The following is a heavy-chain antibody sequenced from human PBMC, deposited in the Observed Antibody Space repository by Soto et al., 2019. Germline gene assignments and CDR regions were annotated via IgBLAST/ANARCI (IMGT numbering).Heavy chain of an antibody. CDR1: GGSITSSSSY. D-gene: IGHD5-18*01. J-gene: IGHJ4*02. CDR2: VYYSGSP. CDR3: ARQQPFQSPFDY. V-gene: IGHV4-39*01. Sequence: PSETLSLTCTVSGGSITSSSSYWGWVRQPPGKGLEWIGSVYYSGSPNYNPSLKSRVTISVDTSKNQFSLNLSSVTAADTAVYYCARQQPFQSPFDYWGQGTLVTVSS.